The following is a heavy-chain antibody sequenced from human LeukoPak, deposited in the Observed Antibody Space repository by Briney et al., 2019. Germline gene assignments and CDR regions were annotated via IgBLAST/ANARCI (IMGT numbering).Heavy chain of an antibody. J-gene: IGHJ5*02. CDR2: ISYDGSNK. V-gene: IGHV3-30-3*01. CDR1: GFTFSSYA. CDR3: ARHRSGFDP. Sequence: GGSLRLSCAASGFTFSSYAMHWVRQAPGKGLEWVAVISYDGSNKYYADSVKGRFTISRDNSKNTLYLQMNSLRAEDTAVYYCARHRSGFDPWGQGTLVTVSS.